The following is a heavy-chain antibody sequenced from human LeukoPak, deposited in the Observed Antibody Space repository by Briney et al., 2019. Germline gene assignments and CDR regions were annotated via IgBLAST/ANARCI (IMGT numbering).Heavy chain of an antibody. CDR2: ISSSSSTI. CDR1: GFTFSSYS. CDR3: ASHKATTIDY. Sequence: GGSLRLSCAASGFTFSSYSMNWVRQAPGKGLEWVSYISSSSSTIYYADSVKGRFTISRDNAKNSLYLQMNSLRAEDTAVYYCASHKATTIDYWGQGTLVTVSS. J-gene: IGHJ4*02. D-gene: IGHD1-26*01. V-gene: IGHV3-48*01.